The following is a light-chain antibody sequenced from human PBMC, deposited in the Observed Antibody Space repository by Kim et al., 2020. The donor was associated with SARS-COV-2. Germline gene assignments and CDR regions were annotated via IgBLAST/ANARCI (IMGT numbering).Light chain of an antibody. CDR1: QNINNG. CDR3: QQYNSYWT. V-gene: IGKV1-5*03. CDR2: EAI. Sequence: SASGGDRVTLTCRASQNINNGLAWYQQKPGKAPKLLIYEAIRLHTGVPSRFTGSGFGTEFTLTISSLQPDDFATYYCQQYNSYWTFGQGTKVDIK. J-gene: IGKJ1*01.